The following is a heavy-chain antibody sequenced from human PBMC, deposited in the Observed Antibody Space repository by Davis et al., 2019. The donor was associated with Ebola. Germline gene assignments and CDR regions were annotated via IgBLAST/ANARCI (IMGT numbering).Heavy chain of an antibody. CDR3: ARVNRDSLIDY. D-gene: IGHD1-14*01. CDR2: INANGDGT. CDR1: GYTFTGYY. J-gene: IGHJ4*02. Sequence: ASVTVSCKTSGYTFTGYYIHWVRQAPGQGLEWMGWINANGDGTNYEQKFQGRVTLTRDTSINSAYIELSRLKSDDTAVYYCARVNRDSLIDYWGQGTLVTVSS. V-gene: IGHV1-2*02.